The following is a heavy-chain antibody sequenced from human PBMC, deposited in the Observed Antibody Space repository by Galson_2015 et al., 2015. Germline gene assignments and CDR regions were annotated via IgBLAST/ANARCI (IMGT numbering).Heavy chain of an antibody. J-gene: IGHJ6*02. V-gene: IGHV1-46*01. D-gene: IGHD3-22*01. CDR3: ARVLFSDGYSYYYYGMDV. Sequence: SVKVSCKASGYTFTSYYMHWVRQAPGQGLEWMGIINPSGGSTSYAQKFQGRVTMTRDTSTGTVYMELSSLRSEDTAVYYCARVLFSDGYSYYYYGMDVWGQGTTVTVSS. CDR1: GYTFTSYY. CDR2: INPSGGST.